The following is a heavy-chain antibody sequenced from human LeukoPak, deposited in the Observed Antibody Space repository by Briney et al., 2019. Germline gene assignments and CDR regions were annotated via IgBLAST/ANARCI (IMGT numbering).Heavy chain of an antibody. D-gene: IGHD4-23*01. J-gene: IGHJ6*03. CDR3: ARTRGGVVTRVRNYYYYYMDV. CDR1: GGSISSSNW. CDR2: IYHSGST. Sequence: SGTLSLTCAVSGGSISSSNWWSWVRQPPGKGLEWIGEIYHSGSTNYNPSLKSRVTISVDKSKNQFSLKLSSVTAADTAVYYCARTRGGVVTRVRNYYYYYMDVWGKGTTVTISS. V-gene: IGHV4-4*02.